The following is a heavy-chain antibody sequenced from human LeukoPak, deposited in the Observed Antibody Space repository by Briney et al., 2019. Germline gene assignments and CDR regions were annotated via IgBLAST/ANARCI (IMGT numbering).Heavy chain of an antibody. Sequence: SETLSLTCTVSGGSISSYYWSWIRQPPGKGLEWIGYIYYSGSTNYNPSLKSRVTISVDTSKNQFSLKLSSVTAADTAVYYCARGLYSSSWYRGGYYFDYWGQGTLVTVSS. J-gene: IGHJ4*02. D-gene: IGHD6-13*01. CDR1: GGSISSYY. CDR2: IYYSGST. CDR3: ARGLYSSSWYRGGYYFDY. V-gene: IGHV4-59*01.